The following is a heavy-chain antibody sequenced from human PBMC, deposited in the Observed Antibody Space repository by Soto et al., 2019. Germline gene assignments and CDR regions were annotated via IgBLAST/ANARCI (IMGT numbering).Heavy chain of an antibody. CDR2: IYYSGST. CDR1: GGSISSGGYY. CDR3: AREAAYGSGSYET. V-gene: IGHV4-31*01. J-gene: IGHJ5*02. Sequence: QVQLQESGPGLVKPSQTLSLTCTVSGGSISSGGYYWSWIRQHPGKGLEWIGYIYYSGSTYYNPSLKRLVTISVYTSKNQFSLQLSSVTAADTAVYYCAREAAYGSGSYETWGQGTLVTVSS. D-gene: IGHD3-10*01.